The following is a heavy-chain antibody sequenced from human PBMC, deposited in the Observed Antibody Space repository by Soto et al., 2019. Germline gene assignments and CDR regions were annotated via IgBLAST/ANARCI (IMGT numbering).Heavy chain of an antibody. CDR2: ISGDGGTK. V-gene: IGHV3-23*01. CDR3: AKRSPPPDGDLFGRPKR. J-gene: IGHJ4*02. CDR1: GFTFSIYA. Sequence: EVQLLESGGGLVQPGGSLRISCEAYGFTFSIYAMTWVRQAPGKGLEWVSAISGDGGTKYYAGSVNGRFTISRDNSKNILYRDMNDLTVDDTAVYYCAKRSPPPDGDLFGRPKRGVQGTMVTVSS. D-gene: IGHD6-6*01.